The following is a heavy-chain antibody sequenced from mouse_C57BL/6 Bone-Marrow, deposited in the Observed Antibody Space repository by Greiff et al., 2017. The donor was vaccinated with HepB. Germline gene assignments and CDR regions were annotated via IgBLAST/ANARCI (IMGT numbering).Heavy chain of an antibody. CDR3: ARDRDYDFDY. Sequence: DVHLVESGGDLVKPGGSLKLSCAASGFTFSSYGMSWVRQTPDKRLEWVATISSGGSYTYYPDSVKGRFTISRDNAKNTLYLQMSSLKSEDTAMYCCARDRDYDFDYWGQGTTLTVSS. CDR1: GFTFSSYG. D-gene: IGHD2-4*01. J-gene: IGHJ2*01. V-gene: IGHV5-6*01. CDR2: ISSGGSYT.